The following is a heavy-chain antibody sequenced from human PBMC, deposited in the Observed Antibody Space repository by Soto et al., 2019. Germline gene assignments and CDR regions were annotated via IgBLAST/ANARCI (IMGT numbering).Heavy chain of an antibody. CDR1: GFTLSNYY. CDR2: INGDGTIT. CDR3: ARGGVPADLDI. Sequence: EVQLVESGGGLVQPGGSLRLSCAVSGFTLSNYYMHWARQAPGKGLVWVSHINGDGTITDYPDSVKGRFAISRDNARNKLYLQMNSLRAEDTAVYYCARGGVPADLDIWGEGTMVPVSS. D-gene: IGHD3-10*01. J-gene: IGHJ3*02. V-gene: IGHV3-74*01.